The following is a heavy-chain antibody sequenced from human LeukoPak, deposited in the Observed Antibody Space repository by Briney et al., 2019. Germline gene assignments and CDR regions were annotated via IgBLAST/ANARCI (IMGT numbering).Heavy chain of an antibody. CDR1: GIAFSNYA. Sequence: GGSLRLSCVASGIAFSNYAVSWVRQAPEKGLDWVSVISGSAHKIRYADSVKGRFTISRDNSKNTLSLQMNSLRAEDTAVYHCAKGLVGTEYFQHWGRAPWSPSPQ. CDR3: AKGLVGTEYFQH. V-gene: IGHV3-23*01. J-gene: IGHJ1*01. D-gene: IGHD2-8*02. CDR2: ISGSAHKI.